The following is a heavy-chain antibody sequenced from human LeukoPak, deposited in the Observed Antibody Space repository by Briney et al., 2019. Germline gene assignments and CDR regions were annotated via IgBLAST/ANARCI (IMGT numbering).Heavy chain of an antibody. CDR3: ARDRGYCDGGSCYSFYYYYYMDV. J-gene: IGHJ6*03. V-gene: IGHV3-11*04. Sequence: GGSLRLSCAASGITFSDHYMSWIRQAPGKGLEWLSYISSGGDSIYYADSVKGRFTISRDNAKNSLYLQMNSLRAEDTAVYYCARDRGYCDGGSCYSFYYYYYMDVWGKGTTVTISS. D-gene: IGHD2-15*01. CDR1: GITFSDHY. CDR2: ISSGGDSI.